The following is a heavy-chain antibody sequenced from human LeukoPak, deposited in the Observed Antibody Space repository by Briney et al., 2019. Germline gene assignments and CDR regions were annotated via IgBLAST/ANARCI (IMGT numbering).Heavy chain of an antibody. J-gene: IGHJ4*02. CDR2: INSDGSST. CDR3: AREGTWKQLL. CDR1: GFAFSSYW. V-gene: IGHV3-74*01. D-gene: IGHD5-18*01. Sequence: GGSLRLSCAASGFAFSSYWMHWVRQAPGKGLVWVSLINSDGSSTTYADSVKGRFTISRDNAKNSVHLQMNSLRAEDTAVYYCAREGTWKQLLWGQGTLVTVSS.